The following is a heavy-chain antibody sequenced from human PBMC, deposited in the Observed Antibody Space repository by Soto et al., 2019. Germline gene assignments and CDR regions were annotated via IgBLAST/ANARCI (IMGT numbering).Heavy chain of an antibody. D-gene: IGHD6-6*01. CDR2: ISGSGGST. J-gene: IGHJ5*02. CDR3: ARLAARPPYNWFDP. V-gene: IGHV3-23*01. Sequence: GSLRLSCAASGFTFSIYAMSWVRQAPGKGLEWVSAISGSGGSTYYADSVKGRFTISRDNSKNTLYLQMNSLRAEDTAVYYCARLAARPPYNWFDPWGQGTLVTVSS. CDR1: GFTFSIYA.